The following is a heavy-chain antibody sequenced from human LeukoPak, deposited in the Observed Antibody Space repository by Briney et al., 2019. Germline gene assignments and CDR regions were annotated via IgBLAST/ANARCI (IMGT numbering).Heavy chain of an antibody. CDR1: GFTFSNHA. CDR3: ARDLVVVAAVVPMGGIFDP. CDR2: IKQDGSEK. V-gene: IGHV3-7*01. D-gene: IGHD2-15*01. J-gene: IGHJ5*02. Sequence: GGSLRLSCAASGFTFSNHAMTWVRQAPGKGLEWVANIKQDGSEKYYVDSVKGRFTISGDNAKNSLYLQMNSLRAEDTAVYYCARDLVVVAAVVPMGGIFDPWGQGTLVTVSS.